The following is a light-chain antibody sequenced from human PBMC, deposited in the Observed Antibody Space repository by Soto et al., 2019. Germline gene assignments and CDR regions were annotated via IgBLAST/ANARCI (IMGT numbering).Light chain of an antibody. CDR2: GAS. Sequence: EIVMTQSPATLSVSPGGRATLSCRASQSISDTLAWYQQKPGPAPRLPIYGASTRATGIPARLSGSGSGTEFTLTISSLQSEDFAVYYCQQYNNWRTFGQGTNVYIK. J-gene: IGKJ1*01. V-gene: IGKV3-15*01. CDR1: QSISDT. CDR3: QQYNNWRT.